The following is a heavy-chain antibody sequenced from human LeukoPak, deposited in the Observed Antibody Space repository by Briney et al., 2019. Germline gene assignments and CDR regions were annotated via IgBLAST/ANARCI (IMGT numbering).Heavy chain of an antibody. CDR1: GYTFTSYD. D-gene: IGHD5-24*01. Sequence: GASVKVSCKASGYTFTSYDINWVRQATGQGLEWMGWMNPNSGNTGYAQKFQGRVTMTRNTSISTAYMELCSLRSEDTAVYYCARGRGWLQFYYFDYWGQGTLVTVSS. J-gene: IGHJ4*02. CDR2: MNPNSGNT. V-gene: IGHV1-8*01. CDR3: ARGRGWLQFYYFDY.